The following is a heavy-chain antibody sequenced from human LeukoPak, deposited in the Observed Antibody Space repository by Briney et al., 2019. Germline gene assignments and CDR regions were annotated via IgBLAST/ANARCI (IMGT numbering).Heavy chain of an antibody. CDR2: IYYSGST. V-gene: IGHV4-39*07. D-gene: IGHD3-22*01. J-gene: IGHJ4*02. CDR3: ASHASEVVMSFDY. CDR1: GGSISSSSYS. Sequence: PSETLSLTCTVSGGSISSSSYSWGWIRQPPGKGLEWIGSIYYSGSTYYNPSLKSRVTISVDTSKNQFSLKLSSVTAADTAVYYCASHASEVVMSFDYWGQGTLVTVSS.